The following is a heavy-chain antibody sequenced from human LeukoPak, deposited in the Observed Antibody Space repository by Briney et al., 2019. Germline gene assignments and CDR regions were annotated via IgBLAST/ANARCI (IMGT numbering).Heavy chain of an antibody. J-gene: IGHJ4*02. Sequence: GSLRLSCAASGFTFSNYAMHWVRQAPGKGLEWVAVISFDGTNKYYANSVQGRFTISRDNSKNTLYLQMNSLRAEDTALYYCARDMYDNGWSSFDYWGQGTLVTVSS. CDR3: ARDMYDNGWSSFDY. D-gene: IGHD3-10*01. V-gene: IGHV3-30-3*01. CDR2: ISFDGTNK. CDR1: GFTFSNYA.